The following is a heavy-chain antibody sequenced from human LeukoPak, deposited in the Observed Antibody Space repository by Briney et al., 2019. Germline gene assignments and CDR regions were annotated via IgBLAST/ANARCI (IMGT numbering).Heavy chain of an antibody. Sequence: PGGSLRLSCAASGFTFSSYWMTWVRQAPGKGLEWVANIKEDGSEKYYVDSVNGRFTISRDNAKNSLYLQMNSLRAEDTAVYYCSRLRGYSYGYGDYWGQGTLVTVSS. CDR3: SRLRGYSYGYGDY. CDR1: GFTFSSYW. CDR2: IKEDGSEK. J-gene: IGHJ4*02. V-gene: IGHV3-7*01. D-gene: IGHD5-18*01.